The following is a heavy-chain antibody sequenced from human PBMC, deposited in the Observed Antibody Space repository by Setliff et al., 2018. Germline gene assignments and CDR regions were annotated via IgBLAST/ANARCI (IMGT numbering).Heavy chain of an antibody. J-gene: IGHJ3*02. Sequence: GESLKISCKGSGYSFANSWIAWVRQMPGKGLEWMGIVYPGDSDTQYSPSFQGQVTLTTDTSTGTAYMEVRSLRSDDTAQYYCVRDRAAIVVGPPTAAFDIWGQGTMVTVSS. CDR2: VYPGDSDT. CDR3: VRDRAAIVVGPPTAAFDI. D-gene: IGHD2-2*01. V-gene: IGHV5-51*01. CDR1: GYSFANSW.